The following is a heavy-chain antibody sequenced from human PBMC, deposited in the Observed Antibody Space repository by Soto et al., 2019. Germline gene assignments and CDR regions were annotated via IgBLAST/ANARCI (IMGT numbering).Heavy chain of an antibody. V-gene: IGHV1-2*02. CDR2: INPNSGGT. CDR3: ARDSYYDILTGYSRNAFEI. D-gene: IGHD3-9*01. CDR1: GYTFIGYY. J-gene: IGHJ3*02. Sequence: QVQLVQSGAEVKKPGASVKVSCKTSGYTFIGYYMHWVRQAPGQGLEWMGWINPNSGGTNYAQKFQGRVTMTRDTSISTAYMELSRLKSDDTAVYYCARDSYYDILTGYSRNAFEIWGQGTMVTVSS.